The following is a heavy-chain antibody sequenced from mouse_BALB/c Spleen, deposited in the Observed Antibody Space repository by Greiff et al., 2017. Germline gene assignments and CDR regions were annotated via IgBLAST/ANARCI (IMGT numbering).Heavy chain of an antibody. CDR1: GYSITSGYY. J-gene: IGHJ3*01. Sequence: EVQLQESGPGLVKPSQSLSLTCSVTGYSITSGYYWNWIRQFPGNKLEWMGYISYDGSNNYNPSLKNRISITRDTSKNQFFLKLNSVTTEDTATYYCAREIYDGYPRGFAYWGQGTLVTVSA. CDR2: ISYDGSN. D-gene: IGHD2-3*01. CDR3: AREIYDGYPRGFAY. V-gene: IGHV3-6*02.